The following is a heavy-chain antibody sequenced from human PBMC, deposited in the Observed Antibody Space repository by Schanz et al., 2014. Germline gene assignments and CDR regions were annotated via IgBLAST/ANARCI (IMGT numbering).Heavy chain of an antibody. CDR3: ARDAYCSRGGCHGYFDY. V-gene: IGHV3-23*01. D-gene: IGHD2-15*01. CDR2: VSGSGQST. Sequence: LSCAASGFLFDSFALSWVRQPPGKGLEWVSAVSGSGQSTYYADSVKGRFTISRDNSKNTLDLQMNSLIEEDKAVYYCARDAYCSRGGCHGYFDYGGKGAMXTVSA. J-gene: IGHJ4*02. CDR1: GFLFDSFA.